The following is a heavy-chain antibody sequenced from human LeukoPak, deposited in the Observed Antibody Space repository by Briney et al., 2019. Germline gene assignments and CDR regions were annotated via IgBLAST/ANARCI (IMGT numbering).Heavy chain of an antibody. J-gene: IGHJ4*02. CDR3: ATLGEYYDSSGYYYN. Sequence: PSETLSLTRTVSGGSVSSGTYFWSWIRQPPGKGLEWIGEINHSGSTNYNPSLKSRVTISVDTSKNQFSLKLSSVTAADTAVYYCATLGEYYDSSGYYYNWGQGTLVTVSS. CDR1: GGSVSSGTYF. D-gene: IGHD3-22*01. V-gene: IGHV4-39*07. CDR2: INHSGST.